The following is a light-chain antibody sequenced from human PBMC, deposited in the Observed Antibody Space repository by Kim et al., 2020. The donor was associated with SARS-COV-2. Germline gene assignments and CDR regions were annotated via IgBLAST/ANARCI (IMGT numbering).Light chain of an antibody. CDR3: QQYSNWPRT. V-gene: IGKV3-15*01. CDR1: QSVGSN. Sequence: EVVLTHSPATLSLSPGERATLSCRASQSVGSNLAWYQQKPGQAPRLLIFVASTRAAGIPARFSGSGSGTEFTLTISSLQSEDFAVYYCQQYSNWPRTFGQGTKVDIK. J-gene: IGKJ1*01. CDR2: VAS.